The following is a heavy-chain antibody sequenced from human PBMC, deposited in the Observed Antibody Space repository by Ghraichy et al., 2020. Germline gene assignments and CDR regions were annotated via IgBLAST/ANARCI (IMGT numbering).Heavy chain of an antibody. CDR2: INHSGST. CDR3: ARGRLAYYYDSSGYWVY. CDR1: GGSFSGYY. V-gene: IGHV4-34*01. J-gene: IGHJ4*02. Sequence: SETLSLTCAVYGGSFSGYYWSWIRQPPGKGLEWIGEINHSGSTNYNPSLKSRVTISVDTSKNQFSLKLSPVTAADTAVYYCARGRLAYYYDSSGYWVYWGQGTLVTVSS. D-gene: IGHD3-22*01.